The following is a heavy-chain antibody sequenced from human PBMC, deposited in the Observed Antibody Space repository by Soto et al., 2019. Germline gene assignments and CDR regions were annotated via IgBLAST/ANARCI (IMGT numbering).Heavy chain of an antibody. CDR3: GGPGYSYAPGY. D-gene: IGHD5-18*01. Sequence: TSETLSLTCAVYGGSFSGYYWSWIRQPPGKGLEWIGEINHSGSTNYNPSLKSRVTISVDTSKNQFSLKLSSVTAADTAVYYCGGPGYSYAPGYWGQGTLVTVSS. CDR2: INHSGST. J-gene: IGHJ4*02. V-gene: IGHV4-34*01. CDR1: GGSFSGYY.